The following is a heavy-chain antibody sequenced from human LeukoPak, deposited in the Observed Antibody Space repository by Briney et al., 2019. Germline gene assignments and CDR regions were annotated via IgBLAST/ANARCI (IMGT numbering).Heavy chain of an antibody. Sequence: PSETLSLTCAVSGGSISSSNWWSWVRQPPGKGREWIGEIYHSGSTNYNPSLKSRVTISVDTSKNQFSLKLSSVTAADTAVYYCASHSGGYAYWGQGTLVTVSS. D-gene: IGHD5-12*01. CDR2: IYHSGST. J-gene: IGHJ4*02. V-gene: IGHV4-4*02. CDR1: GGSISSSNW. CDR3: ASHSGGYAY.